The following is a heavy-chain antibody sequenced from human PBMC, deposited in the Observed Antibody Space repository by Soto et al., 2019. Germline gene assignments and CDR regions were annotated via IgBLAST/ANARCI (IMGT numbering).Heavy chain of an antibody. D-gene: IGHD4-17*01. Sequence: SVKVSCKASGGTCSRYAISGVGRSPLQWLEWMGGIIPIFGTANYAQKFQGRVTITADESTSTAYMELSSLRSEDTAVYYCARELPSVTTGYYYGMDVWGQGTTVTVSS. J-gene: IGHJ6*02. CDR3: ARELPSVTTGYYYGMDV. V-gene: IGHV1-69*13. CDR2: IIPIFGTA. CDR1: GGTCSRYA.